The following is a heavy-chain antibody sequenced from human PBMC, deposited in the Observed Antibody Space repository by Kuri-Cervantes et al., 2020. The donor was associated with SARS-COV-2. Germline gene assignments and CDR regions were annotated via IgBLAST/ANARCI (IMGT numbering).Heavy chain of an antibody. V-gene: IGHV1-69*13. CDR1: GGTFSSYA. J-gene: IGHJ6*02. D-gene: IGHD4-17*01. CDR2: IIPIFGTA. Sequence: SVKVSCKASGGTFSSYAISWVRQAPGQGLEWMGGIIPIFGTANYAQKFQGRVTITADESTSTAYMELSSLRSEDTAVYYCARLDYGDPRNGMDVWGQGTTVTVYS. CDR3: ARLDYGDPRNGMDV.